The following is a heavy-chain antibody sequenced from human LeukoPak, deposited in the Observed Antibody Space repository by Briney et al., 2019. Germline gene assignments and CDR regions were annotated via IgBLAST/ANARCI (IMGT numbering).Heavy chain of an antibody. CDR3: AKATRFLEWLLFAFDY. CDR1: GFTFSSYG. Sequence: GGSLRLSCAASGFTFSSYGMHWVRQAPAKGLEWVAVIWYDGSNKYYADSVKGRFTISRDNSKNTLYLQMNSLRAEDTAVYYCAKATRFLEWLLFAFDYWGQGTLVAVSS. CDR2: IWYDGSNK. D-gene: IGHD3-3*01. V-gene: IGHV3-33*06. J-gene: IGHJ4*02.